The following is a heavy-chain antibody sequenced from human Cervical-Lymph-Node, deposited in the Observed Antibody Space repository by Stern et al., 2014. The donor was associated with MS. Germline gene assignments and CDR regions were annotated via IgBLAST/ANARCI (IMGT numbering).Heavy chain of an antibody. V-gene: IGHV4-31*03. D-gene: IGHD4-17*01. CDR3: ARARGTVTMRVLDY. J-gene: IGHJ4*02. CDR1: GGSLSSSGYY. CDR2: IYYSGSS. Sequence: VQLVESGPGLVKPSQTLSLTCSVSGGSLSSSGYYWSWVRQHPGKGLEWIGIIYYSGSSYYKSSLKSRVSISSDTYKNQFSLNLNSVTAADTAIYYCARARGTVTMRVLDYWGQGILVTVSS.